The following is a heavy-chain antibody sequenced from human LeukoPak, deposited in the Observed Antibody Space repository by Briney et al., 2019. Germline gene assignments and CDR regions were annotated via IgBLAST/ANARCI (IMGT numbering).Heavy chain of an antibody. CDR2: INTYNGNT. CDR3: ARQRLWFGEFNFDY. J-gene: IGHJ4*02. V-gene: IGHV1-18*01. D-gene: IGHD3-10*01. CDR1: GYTFTSYG. Sequence: ASVKVSCKASGYTFTSYGITWVRQAPGQGLEWMGWINTYNGNTNYAQKFQGRVSMTTDTSTSTAYMELGSLRSDDTAVYYCARQRLWFGEFNFDYWGQGTLVTVSS.